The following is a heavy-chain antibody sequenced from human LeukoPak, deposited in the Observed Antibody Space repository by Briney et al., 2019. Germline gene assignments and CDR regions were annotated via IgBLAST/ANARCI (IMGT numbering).Heavy chain of an antibody. V-gene: IGHV3-30*03. J-gene: IGHJ6*03. CDR3: ARSGGAVFFYMDV. Sequence: GGSLRFFCAASGFTFSSYGMHWVRQAPGKGLEWVAVISYDGSNKYYADSVKGRFTISRDNSKNTLYLQMNSLRAEDTAVYYCARSGGAVFFYMDVWGEGTTVTVSS. CDR2: ISYDGSNK. CDR1: GFTFSSYG. D-gene: IGHD3-16*01.